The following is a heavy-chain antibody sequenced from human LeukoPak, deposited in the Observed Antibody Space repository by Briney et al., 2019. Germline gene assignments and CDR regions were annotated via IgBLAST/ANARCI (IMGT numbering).Heavy chain of an antibody. J-gene: IGHJ4*02. CDR2: INPFDGFT. D-gene: IGHD1-26*01. V-gene: IGHV1-46*04. Sequence: ASVKVSCKASGYTFIHHYLHWVRQAPGQGLEWMGIINPFDGFTSYAQKLQGRVTMTSDTSTSTVYMELRSLKSEDTAVYYCARRVGATPFGLWGQGTLVTVSS. CDR3: ARRVGATPFGL. CDR1: GYTFIHHY.